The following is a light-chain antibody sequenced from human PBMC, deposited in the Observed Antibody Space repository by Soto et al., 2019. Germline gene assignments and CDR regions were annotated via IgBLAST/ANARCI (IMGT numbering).Light chain of an antibody. V-gene: IGKV3-20*01. CDR3: QQFATSPFA. CDR1: HSIISTF. J-gene: IGKJ3*01. Sequence: EIVLAQSPGTLSLSPGERATLSCRASHSIISTFLAWYQQKPGQAPRLLIYGASSRATGIPDRFSGSGSGTDFTLTISRLEPEDFAVYYCQQFATSPFAFGPGTKVDV. CDR2: GAS.